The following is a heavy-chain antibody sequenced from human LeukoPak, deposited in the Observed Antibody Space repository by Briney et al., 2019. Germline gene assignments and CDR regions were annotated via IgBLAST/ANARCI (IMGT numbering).Heavy chain of an antibody. J-gene: IGHJ3*02. Sequence: GGSLRLSCAASGFTFSSYAMSWVRQAPGKGLEWVSAISGSGGSTYYADSVKGRFTISRDNSKNTLYLQMNSLRAEDTAVYYCAKVAFYYDSSGYIVDAFDIWGQGTMVTVSS. V-gene: IGHV3-23*01. D-gene: IGHD3-22*01. CDR1: GFTFSSYA. CDR3: AKVAFYYDSSGYIVDAFDI. CDR2: ISGSGGST.